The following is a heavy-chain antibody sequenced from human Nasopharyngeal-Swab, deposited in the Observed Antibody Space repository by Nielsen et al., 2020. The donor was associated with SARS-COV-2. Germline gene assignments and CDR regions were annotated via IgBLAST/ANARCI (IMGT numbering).Heavy chain of an antibody. V-gene: IGHV1-2*06. CDR1: GYTFSDYF. J-gene: IGHJ4*02. Sequence: ASVKVSCKTSGYTFSDYFLHWVREAPGQGLEWMGRLNPNTGVANYAQKFQGRVTMTRDTSLSTGYMELSSLRSDDTAVYYCARKKQLVRPFDYWGQGTLVPVSS. D-gene: IGHD6-13*01. CDR3: ARKKQLVRPFDY. CDR2: LNPNTGVA.